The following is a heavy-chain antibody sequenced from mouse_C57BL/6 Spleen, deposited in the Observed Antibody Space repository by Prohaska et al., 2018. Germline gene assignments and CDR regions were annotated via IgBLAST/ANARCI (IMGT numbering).Heavy chain of an antibody. CDR3: ARGPVDY. V-gene: IGHV1-50*01. CDR1: GYTFTSYW. CDR2: IDPSDSYT. J-gene: IGHJ2*01. Sequence: QVQLQQPGAELVKPGASVKLSCKASGYTFTSYWMQWVKQRPGQGLEWIGEIDPSDSYTNYNQKFKGKATLTVDTSSSTAYMQLSSLTSEDSAVDYCARGPVDYWGQGTTLTVSS.